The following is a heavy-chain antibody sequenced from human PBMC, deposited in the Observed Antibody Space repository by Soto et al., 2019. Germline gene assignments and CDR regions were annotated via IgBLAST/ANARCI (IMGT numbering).Heavy chain of an antibody. CDR1: GFSLGNGRMG. V-gene: IGHV2-26*01. CDR3: ARILLAPYVSAWYPSISYFDN. Sequence: SGPTLVNPTETLTLTCTVSGFSLGNGRMGVTWIRQPPGKALEWLAHIFSNDEKAYSTSLKSRLTISKDTSKIQVVLTMTNMDPVDTATYYCARILLAPYVSAWYPSISYFDNWGQGMLVTVS. D-gene: IGHD6-13*01. J-gene: IGHJ4*02. CDR2: IFSNDEK.